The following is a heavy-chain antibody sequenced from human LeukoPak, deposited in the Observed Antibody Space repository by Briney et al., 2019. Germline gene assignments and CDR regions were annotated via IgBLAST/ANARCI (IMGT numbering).Heavy chain of an antibody. CDR3: ARSRPVNCGGDCYSDY. Sequence: PGGSLRLSCAASGFTFSSYSMNWVRQAPGKGLEWVSSISSSSSYIYYADSVKGRFTISRDNAKNSLYLQMNSLRAEDTAVYYCARSRPVNCGGDCYSDYWGQGTLVTVSS. CDR2: ISSSSSYI. D-gene: IGHD2-21*02. J-gene: IGHJ4*02. V-gene: IGHV3-21*01. CDR1: GFTFSSYS.